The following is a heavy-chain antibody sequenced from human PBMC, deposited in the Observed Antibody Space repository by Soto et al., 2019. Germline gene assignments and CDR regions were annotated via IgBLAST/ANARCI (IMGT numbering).Heavy chain of an antibody. CDR2: MRHGGGT. CDR3: AKSSSQGYYYFGLDV. Sequence: SETLSLTCAVSGYTISSDYYWGWIRQPPGVLLEWIETMRHGGGTYYNQSVKSRVTISLDTAKNQFSLNLRSVTAADTAVYYFAKSSSQGYYYFGLDVWGQGTTVTVSS. CDR1: GYTISSDYY. V-gene: IGHV4-38-2*01. J-gene: IGHJ6*02.